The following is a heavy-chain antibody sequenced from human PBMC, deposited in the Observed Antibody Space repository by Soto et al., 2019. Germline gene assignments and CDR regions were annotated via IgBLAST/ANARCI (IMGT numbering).Heavy chain of an antibody. J-gene: IGHJ5*01. Sequence: QVQLVESGGGVVQPGRSLRLTCAASGFTFSSNGMHWVRQAPGKGLEWVALVAYDGSKTYYGDSVRGRFTISRDNSENPLYLQMNSLRAEDTAVYYRARWVGGSMYDNSGKYDSWGQGTLVTVSS. V-gene: IGHV3-30*03. CDR1: GFTFSSNG. CDR2: VAYDGSKT. D-gene: IGHD3-22*01. CDR3: ARWVGGSMYDNSGKYDS.